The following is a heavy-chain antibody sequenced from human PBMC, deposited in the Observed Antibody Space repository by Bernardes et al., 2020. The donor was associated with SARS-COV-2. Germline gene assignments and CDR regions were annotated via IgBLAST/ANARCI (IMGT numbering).Heavy chain of an antibody. CDR3: ARGGSRATWIQLWFSPPFDY. CDR2: ISTNSRYI. CDR1: GFTFSSYA. J-gene: IGHJ4*02. V-gene: IGHV3-21*01. Sequence: GGSLRLSCAASGFTFSSYAMNWVRQAPGKGLEWVSSISTNSRYIYYAASVKGRFTISRDNAKNSLYLQMNSLRVEDTAVYYCARGGSRATWIQLWFSPPFDYWGQGTLVTVSS. D-gene: IGHD5-18*01.